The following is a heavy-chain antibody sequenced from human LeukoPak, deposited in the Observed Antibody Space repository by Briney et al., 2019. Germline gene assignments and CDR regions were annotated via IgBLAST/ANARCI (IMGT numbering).Heavy chain of an antibody. CDR2: IWYDGSNK. CDR1: GFTFSSYG. CDR3: AKGGESVSGYSFYYYYYYMDV. J-gene: IGHJ6*03. Sequence: GGSLRPSCAASGFTFSSYGMHWVRQAPGKGLEWVAVIWYDGSNKYYADSVKGRFTISRDNSKNTLYLQMNSLRAEDTAVYYCAKGGESVSGYSFYYYYYYMDVWGKGTTVTVSS. V-gene: IGHV3-33*06. D-gene: IGHD5-18*01.